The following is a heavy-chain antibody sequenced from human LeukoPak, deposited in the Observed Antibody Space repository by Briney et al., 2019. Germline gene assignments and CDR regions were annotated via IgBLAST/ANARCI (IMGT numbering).Heavy chain of an antibody. J-gene: IGHJ3*02. D-gene: IGHD3-3*01. Sequence: ASVKVSCKASGYTFTGYYMHWVRQAPGQGLEWMGWINPNSGGTNYAQKFQGWVTMTRDTSISTAYMELSSLRSEDTAVYYCARGSGVDFHAFDIWGQGTMVTVSS. CDR2: INPNSGGT. CDR1: GYTFTGYY. V-gene: IGHV1-2*04. CDR3: ARGSGVDFHAFDI.